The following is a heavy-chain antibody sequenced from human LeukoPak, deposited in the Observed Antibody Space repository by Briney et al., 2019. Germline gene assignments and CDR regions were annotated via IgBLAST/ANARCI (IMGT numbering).Heavy chain of an antibody. CDR3: ARALGRSALDY. CDR1: GGSISSYY. J-gene: IGHJ4*02. V-gene: IGHV4-59*01. D-gene: IGHD1-26*01. CDR2: IYYSGST. Sequence: SETLSLTCTVSGGSISSYYWSWIRQPPGKGLEWIGYIYYSGSTNYNPSLKSRVTISVDTSKNQFSLKLSSVTAADTAVYYCARALGRSALDYWGQGTLVTVSS.